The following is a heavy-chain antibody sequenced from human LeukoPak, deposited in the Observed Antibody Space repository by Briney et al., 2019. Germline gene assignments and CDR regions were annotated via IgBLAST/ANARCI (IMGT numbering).Heavy chain of an antibody. CDR3: AREALTMIVVDSNWFDP. Sequence: PGGSLRLSCAASGFTFSSYGMHWVRQAPGKGLEWVAVIWYDGSNKDYADSVKGRFTISRDNSKNTLYLQMNSLRAEDTAVYYCAREALTMIVVDSNWFDPWGQGTLVTVSS. J-gene: IGHJ5*02. V-gene: IGHV3-33*01. CDR2: IWYDGSNK. D-gene: IGHD3-22*01. CDR1: GFTFSSYG.